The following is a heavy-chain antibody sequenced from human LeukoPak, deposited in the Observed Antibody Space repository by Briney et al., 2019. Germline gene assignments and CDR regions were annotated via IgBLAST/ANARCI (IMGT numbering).Heavy chain of an antibody. J-gene: IGHJ5*02. D-gene: IGHD6-19*01. CDR2: ISSSGSTI. Sequence: GGSLRLSCAASGFTFSDYYMSWIRQAPGKGLEWVSYISSSGSTIYYADSVKGRFTISRDNAKNSLYLQMNSLRAEDTAVYYCARDPGSDWWEEYNWFDPWGQGTLVTVSS. CDR3: ARDPGSDWWEEYNWFDP. CDR1: GFTFSDYY. V-gene: IGHV3-11*01.